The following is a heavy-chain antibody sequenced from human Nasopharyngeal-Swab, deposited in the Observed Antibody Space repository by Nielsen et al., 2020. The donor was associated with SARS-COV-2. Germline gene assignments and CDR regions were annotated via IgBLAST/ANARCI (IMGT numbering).Heavy chain of an antibody. D-gene: IGHD3-22*01. Sequence: SETLSLTCAVSDGSISSSNWWSWVRQPPGKGLEWIGEIYHSGSTNYNPSLKSRVTISVDKSKNQFSLKLSSVTAADTAVYYCARAQPDSSGYFIGYYYYYMDVWGKGTTVTVSS. J-gene: IGHJ6*03. CDR3: ARAQPDSSGYFIGYYYYYMDV. CDR1: DGSISSSNW. CDR2: IYHSGST. V-gene: IGHV4-4*02.